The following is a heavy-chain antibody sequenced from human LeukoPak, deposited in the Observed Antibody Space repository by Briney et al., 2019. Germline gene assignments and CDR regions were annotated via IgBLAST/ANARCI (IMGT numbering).Heavy chain of an antibody. CDR3: AKGLLEWLLSYMDV. CDR2: IRYDGSNK. D-gene: IGHD3-3*01. J-gene: IGHJ6*03. V-gene: IGHV3-30*02. Sequence: PGGSLRLSXAASGFTFRSYGMHWVRQAPGKGLEWVAFIRYDGSNKYYADSVKGRFTISRDNSKNTLYLQMNSLRAEDTAVYYCAKGLLEWLLSYMDVWGKGTTVTVSS. CDR1: GFTFRSYG.